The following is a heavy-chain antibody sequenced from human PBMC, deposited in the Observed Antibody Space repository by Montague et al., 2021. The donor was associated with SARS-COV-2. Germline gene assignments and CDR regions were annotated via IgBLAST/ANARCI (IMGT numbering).Heavy chain of an antibody. CDR3: ARRTVLMISVVFDALDM. CDR2: IFYTGKS. J-gene: IGHJ3*02. V-gene: IGHV4-4*02. Sequence: ETLSLTCTVSGDSITSSIWWSWVRQTPGKGLEWIGEIFYTGKSKYNPSLESRLTMSVDVAKNQFSLNLNSVTAADTAVYYCARRTVLMISVVFDALDMWGQGTLVTVSS. D-gene: IGHD3-16*01. CDR1: GDSITSSIW.